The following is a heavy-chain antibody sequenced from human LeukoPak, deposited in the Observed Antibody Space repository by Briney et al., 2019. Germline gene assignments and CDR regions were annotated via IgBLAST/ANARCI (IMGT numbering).Heavy chain of an antibody. V-gene: IGHV4-39*01. CDR1: GGSITTTTSY. D-gene: IGHD6-19*01. Sequence: PSETLSLTCTVSGGSITTTTSYWGWIRQPPGKGLEWIGSIYYGGTTFYNPSLKSRVTISVDTSKNQFSLNLSSVTATDTAVYYCARFRYSSDWFDYWGQGMLVTVSS. CDR2: IYYGGTT. CDR3: ARFRYSSDWFDY. J-gene: IGHJ4*02.